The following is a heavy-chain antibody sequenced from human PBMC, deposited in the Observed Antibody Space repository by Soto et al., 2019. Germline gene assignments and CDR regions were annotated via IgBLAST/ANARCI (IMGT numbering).Heavy chain of an antibody. J-gene: IGHJ4*02. CDR3: ARGGPRSGQTGYYFDY. CDR2: IYIGGDT. D-gene: IGHD1-1*01. V-gene: IGHV3-66*01. Sequence: EVQLVESGGGLVQPGGSLRLSCAASGFTISSNYMSWVRQAPGKGLEWVSIIYIGGDTYYTDSVKGRFTISRDNSQSTLYLQMNNLRAEDTAVYYCARGGPRSGQTGYYFDYWGQGTLVTVSS. CDR1: GFTISSNY.